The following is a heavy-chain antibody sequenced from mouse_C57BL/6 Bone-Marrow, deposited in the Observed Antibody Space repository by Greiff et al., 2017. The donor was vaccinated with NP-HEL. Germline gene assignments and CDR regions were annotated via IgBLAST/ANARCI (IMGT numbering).Heavy chain of an antibody. CDR3: ARKGYDGYYHYAMDC. D-gene: IGHD2-3*01. CDR1: GFSLTSYA. CDR2: IWTGGGT. Sequence: VKLMESGPGLVAPSQSLSITCTVSGFSLTSYAISWVRQPPGKGLEWLGVIWTGGGTNYNSALKSRLSISKDNSNSQVFLKMNSLPTDDTARYYCARKGYDGYYHYAMDCWGQGTSVTVSS. J-gene: IGHJ4*01. V-gene: IGHV2-9-1*01.